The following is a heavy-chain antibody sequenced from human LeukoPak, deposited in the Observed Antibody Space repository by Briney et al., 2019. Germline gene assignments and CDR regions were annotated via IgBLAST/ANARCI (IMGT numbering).Heavy chain of an antibody. CDR2: ISYDGTNK. CDR3: ARVSYGSGSSDY. D-gene: IGHD3-10*01. J-gene: IGHJ4*02. V-gene: IGHV3-30*03. CDR1: GFTFSRYG. Sequence: PGGSLRLSCAASGFTFSRYGMHWVRQAPGKGLEWVAVISYDGTNKYYADSVKGRFTISRDNSKNTLYLQMNSLRAEDTAVYYCARVSYGSGSSDYWGQGTLVTVSS.